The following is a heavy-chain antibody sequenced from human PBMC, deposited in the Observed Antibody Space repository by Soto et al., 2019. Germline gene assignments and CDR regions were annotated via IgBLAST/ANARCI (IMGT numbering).Heavy chain of an antibody. CDR2: VVLILNII. Sequence: QVQLVQSGAEVKKPGSSVKVSCKVSGGTFSDYTITWVRQAPGQGLEWMGRVVLILNIINYAPKFHGRVTITADKSASTVYIALTSLASEETAVYYCARGREWLGPWGQGTLVTVSA. D-gene: IGHD3-10*01. CDR1: GGTFSDYT. V-gene: IGHV1-69*02. J-gene: IGHJ5*02. CDR3: ARGREWLGP.